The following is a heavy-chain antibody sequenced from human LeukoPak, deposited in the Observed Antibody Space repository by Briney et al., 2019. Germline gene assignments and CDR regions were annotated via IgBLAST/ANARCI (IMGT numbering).Heavy chain of an antibody. V-gene: IGHV1-2*02. Sequence: GASVKVSCKASGYTFTGYYMHWVRQAPGQGLEWMGWINPNSGGTNYAQKFQGRVTMTRDTSISTAYMELSRLRSDDTAVYYCARDPLLHCSSTSCYTSTKNFDYWGQGTLVTVSS. CDR2: INPNSGGT. CDR3: ARDPLLHCSSTSCYTSTKNFDY. CDR1: GYTFTGYY. J-gene: IGHJ4*02. D-gene: IGHD2-2*02.